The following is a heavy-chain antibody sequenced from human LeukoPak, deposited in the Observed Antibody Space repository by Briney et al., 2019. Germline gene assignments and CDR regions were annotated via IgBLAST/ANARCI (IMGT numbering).Heavy chain of an antibody. Sequence: GGSLRLSCAASGFTFSSYGMHWVRQAPGKGLEWVAVISYDGSNKYYADSVKGRFTISRDNAKNSLYLQMNSLRAEDTAVYYCARDRGLLEPDAFDIWGQGTMVTVSS. D-gene: IGHD1-1*01. J-gene: IGHJ3*02. V-gene: IGHV3-30*03. CDR2: ISYDGSNK. CDR3: ARDRGLLEPDAFDI. CDR1: GFTFSSYG.